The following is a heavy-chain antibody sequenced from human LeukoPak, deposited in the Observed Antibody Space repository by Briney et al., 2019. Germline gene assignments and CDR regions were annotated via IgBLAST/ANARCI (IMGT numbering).Heavy chain of an antibody. CDR3: AKDSEYGSSYPLYHYDY. J-gene: IGHJ4*02. CDR1: GFSFGSYW. D-gene: IGHD6-6*01. Sequence: GGSLRLSCAASGFSFGSYWMTWVRQAPGKGLEWVSYISSSSSTIYYADSVKGRFTISRDNSKNTLSLQMNRLRAEDTAVYYCAKDSEYGSSYPLYHYDYWGQGTLVTVSS. V-gene: IGHV3-48*01. CDR2: ISSSSSTI.